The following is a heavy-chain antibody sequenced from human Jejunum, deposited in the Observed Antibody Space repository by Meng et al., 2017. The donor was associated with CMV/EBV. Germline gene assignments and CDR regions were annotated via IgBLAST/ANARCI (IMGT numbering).Heavy chain of an antibody. J-gene: IGHJ4*02. Sequence: SGFALNTRNMNWVRQAPGKGLEWVSSISFTTNYIYYADSVRGRFTISRDNTKNSLYLQMDSLRAEDTAVYYCARENDYGEANLDYWGQGTLVTVSS. V-gene: IGHV3-21*01. CDR3: ARENDYGEANLDY. CDR1: GFALNTRN. D-gene: IGHD4-17*01. CDR2: ISFTTNYI.